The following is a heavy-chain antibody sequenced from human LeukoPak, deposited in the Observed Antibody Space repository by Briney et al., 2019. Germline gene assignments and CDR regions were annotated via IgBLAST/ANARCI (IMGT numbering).Heavy chain of an antibody. CDR2: ISGSGAGT. CDR1: GFTFSSYA. Sequence: GVSLRLSCAASGFTFSSYAMSWVRQAPGKGLEWVSTISGSGAGTYYADSVKGRFTISRDNPKNTLYLQMNSLRAEDTAIYYCAKGTRGSGTSYNDDYRGQGTLVTVSS. V-gene: IGHV3-23*01. D-gene: IGHD3-10*01. CDR3: AKGTRGSGTSYNDDY. J-gene: IGHJ4*02.